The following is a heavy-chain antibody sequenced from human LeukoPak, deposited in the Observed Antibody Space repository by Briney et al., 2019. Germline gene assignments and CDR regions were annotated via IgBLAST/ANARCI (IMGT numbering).Heavy chain of an antibody. V-gene: IGHV3-23*01. J-gene: IGHJ3*02. CDR3: AKGVDCSGGSCYLAGGAFDI. Sequence: GGSLRLSCAASGFTFSSYAMSWVRQAPGKGLEWVSAISGSGGSTYYADSVKGRFTISRDNSKNTLYLQMNSLRAEDTAVYYCAKGVDCSGGSCYLAGGAFDIWGQGTVVTVSS. CDR2: ISGSGGST. D-gene: IGHD2-15*01. CDR1: GFTFSSYA.